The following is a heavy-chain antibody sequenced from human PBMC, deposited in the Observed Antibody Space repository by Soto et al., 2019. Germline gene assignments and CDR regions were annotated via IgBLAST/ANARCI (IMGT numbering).Heavy chain of an antibody. J-gene: IGHJ4*02. CDR3: ASRDHDYSIS. CDR2: INPNSGGT. D-gene: IGHD4-4*01. CDR1: GYTFTGYY. V-gene: IGHV1-2*02. Sequence: GESLTISCKASGYTFTGYYMHWVRQAPGQGLEWMGWINPNSGGTNYAQKFQGRVTMTRDTSISTAYMELSRLRSDDTAVYYCASRDHDYSISWGQGTLVTVSS.